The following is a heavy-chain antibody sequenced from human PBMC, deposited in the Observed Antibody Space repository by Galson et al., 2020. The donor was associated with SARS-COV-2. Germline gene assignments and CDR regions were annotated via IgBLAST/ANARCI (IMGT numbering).Heavy chain of an antibody. V-gene: IGHV3-33*01. CDR1: GFIFSSYG. CDR3: ARDMAAAAGTGVDY. D-gene: IGHD6-13*01. CDR2: IWYDGSNK. Sequence: TGGSLRLSCAASGFIFSSYGMHWVRQAPGKGLEWVAVIWYDGSNKYYADSVKGRFTISRDNSKNTLYLQMNSLRVEDTAVYYCARDMAAAAGTGVDYWGQGTLVTVSS. J-gene: IGHJ4*02.